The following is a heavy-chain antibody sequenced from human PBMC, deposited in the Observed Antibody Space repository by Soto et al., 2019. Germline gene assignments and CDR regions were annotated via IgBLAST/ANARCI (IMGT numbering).Heavy chain of an antibody. D-gene: IGHD5-12*01. J-gene: IGHJ6*04. Sequence: QVQLVQSGAEVKKPGSSVKVSCKASGGTFSSYAISCVRQAPGQGLEWMGGIIPIFGTANYAQKFQGRVTITADESTSTAYMELRSLGSEETALYYCATTSRLVAPHIAYYCGMDVWGEGTTVIVSS. V-gene: IGHV1-69*01. CDR1: GGTFSSYA. CDR3: ATTSRLVAPHIAYYCGMDV. CDR2: IIPIFGTA.